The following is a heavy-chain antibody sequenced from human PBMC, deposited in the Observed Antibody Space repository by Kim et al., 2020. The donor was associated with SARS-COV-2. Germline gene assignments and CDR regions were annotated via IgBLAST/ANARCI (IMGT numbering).Heavy chain of an antibody. CDR3: ARGPAMVRGVPFDY. D-gene: IGHD3-10*01. V-gene: IGHV4-31*02. Sequence: NPSLKSRVTISVDTSKNQFSLKLSSVTAADTAVYYCARGPAMVRGVPFDYWGQGTLVTVSS. J-gene: IGHJ4*02.